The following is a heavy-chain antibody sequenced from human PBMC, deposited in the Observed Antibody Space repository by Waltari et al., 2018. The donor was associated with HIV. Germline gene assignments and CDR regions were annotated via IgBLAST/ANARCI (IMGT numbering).Heavy chain of an antibody. J-gene: IGHJ6*02. D-gene: IGHD2-15*01. CDR2: IVVGSGNT. CDR3: AADPAFGGSYHGAV. V-gene: IGHV1-58*01. CDR1: GFTFHSSS. Sequence: HMQLVQSGPEVKKPGPSVKVCCKASGFTFHSSSLRWLRQARGQRLAGVGWIVVGSGNTNYAQKFQERVIISRDMSTSTAYMELSSLRSEDTAVYYGAADPAFGGSYHGAVWGQGTTVTVSS.